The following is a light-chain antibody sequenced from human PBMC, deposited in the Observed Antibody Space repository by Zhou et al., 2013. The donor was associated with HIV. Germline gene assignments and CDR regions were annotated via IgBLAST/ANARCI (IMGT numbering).Light chain of an antibody. V-gene: IGKV3-15*01. J-gene: IGKJ1*01. CDR2: TAS. CDR1: QGLNGD. Sequence: EIVMTQFPATVSVFPGDRATLSCRASQGLNGDLAWYQQKPGQTPRLIIYTASTRATNTPARFSGSGSGTEFTLTISSMQSEDFAVYYCQQYNNWPETFGQGTKVEIK. CDR3: QQYNNWPET.